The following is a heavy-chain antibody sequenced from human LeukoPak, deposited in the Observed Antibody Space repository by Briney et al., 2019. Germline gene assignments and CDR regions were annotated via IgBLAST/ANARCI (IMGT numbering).Heavy chain of an antibody. D-gene: IGHD1-26*01. V-gene: IGHV3-21*01. CDR1: GFTFSSYS. CDR3: AKPATSGSYDDDFDT. Sequence: GGSLRLSCAASGFTFSSYSINWVRQAPGKGLEWVSSISSSSSYIYYADSVKGRFTISRDNSKNTLYLQMNSLRAEDTAVYYCAKPATSGSYDDDFDTWGQGTMVTVSS. J-gene: IGHJ3*02. CDR2: ISSSSSYI.